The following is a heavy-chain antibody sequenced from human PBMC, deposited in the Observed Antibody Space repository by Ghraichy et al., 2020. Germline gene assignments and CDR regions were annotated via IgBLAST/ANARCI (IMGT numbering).Heavy chain of an antibody. CDR3: ARGACGSCYLGARTMIVPPYGY. V-gene: IGHV4-39*07. CDR1: GGSISSSSYY. D-gene: IGHD2-15*01. J-gene: IGHJ4*02. Sequence: SETLSLTCTVSGGSISSSSYYWGWIRKPPGKGLEWIGSIYYSGSTYYNPSLTSRVTISVDTSQNHFSLKLSSVTAADTAVYYCARGACGSCYLGARTMIVPPYGYWGQGTLVTVSS. CDR2: IYYSGST.